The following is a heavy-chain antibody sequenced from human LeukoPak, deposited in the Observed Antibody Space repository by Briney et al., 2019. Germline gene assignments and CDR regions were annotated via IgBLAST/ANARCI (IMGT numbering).Heavy chain of an antibody. D-gene: IGHD3-3*01. V-gene: IGHV3-20*04. CDR1: GFTFSSYA. CDR3: ARAKLRFLEWLLPAFDY. J-gene: IGHJ4*02. Sequence: PGGSLRLPCVASGFTFSSYAMSWVRQAPGKGLEWVSGINWNGGSTGYADSVKGRFTISRDNAKNSLYLQMNSLRAEDTAVYYCARAKLRFLEWLLPAFDYWGQGTLVTVSS. CDR2: INWNGGST.